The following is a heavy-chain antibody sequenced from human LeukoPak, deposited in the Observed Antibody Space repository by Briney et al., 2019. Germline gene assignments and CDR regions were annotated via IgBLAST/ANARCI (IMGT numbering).Heavy chain of an antibody. Sequence: PSETLSLTCAVSGGSISSGGYSWSWIRPPPGKGLEWIGYIYHSGSTYYNPSLKSRVTISVDRSKNQFSLKLSSVTAADTAVYYCAGTFCGGGDCCDRFDYWDQGTLVTVSS. D-gene: IGHD2-21*02. V-gene: IGHV4-30-2*01. CDR3: AGTFCGGGDCCDRFDY. CDR1: GGSISSGGYS. CDR2: IYHSGST. J-gene: IGHJ4*02.